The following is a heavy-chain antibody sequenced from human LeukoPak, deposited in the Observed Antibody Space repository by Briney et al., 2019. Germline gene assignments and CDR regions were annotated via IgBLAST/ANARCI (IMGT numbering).Heavy chain of an antibody. CDR3: ARLRYSGYAYYMDV. CDR2: IYHSGST. Sequence: TASETLSLTCAVSGYSISSGYYWGWIRQPPGKGLEWIGSIYHSGSTYYNPSLKSRVTISVDTSKNQFSLRLSSVTAADTAVYYCARLRYSGYAYYMDVWGKGTTVTVSS. D-gene: IGHD5-12*01. J-gene: IGHJ6*03. V-gene: IGHV4-38-2*01. CDR1: GYSISSGYY.